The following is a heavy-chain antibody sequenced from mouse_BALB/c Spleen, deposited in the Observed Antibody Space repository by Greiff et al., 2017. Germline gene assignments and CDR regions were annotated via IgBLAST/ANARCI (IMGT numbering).Heavy chain of an antibody. Sequence: VQLQQSGPELVKPGASVKISCKASGYTFTDYNMHWVKQSHGKSLEWIGYIYPYNGGTGYNQKFKDKATLTADKSSSTAYMQLSSLTSEDSAVYYCARGYYGSSPAYWGQGTTLTVSS. V-gene: IGHV1S29*02. CDR2: IYPYNGGT. D-gene: IGHD1-1*01. CDR1: GYTFTDYN. CDR3: ARGYYGSSPAY. J-gene: IGHJ2*01.